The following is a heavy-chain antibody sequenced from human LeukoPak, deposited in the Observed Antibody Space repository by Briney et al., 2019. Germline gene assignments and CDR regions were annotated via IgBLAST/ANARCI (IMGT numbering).Heavy chain of an antibody. D-gene: IGHD2-21*02. V-gene: IGHV3-7*01. J-gene: IGHJ4*02. Sequence: PGGSLRLSCAASGFTFSSYWMSWVRQAPGKGLEWVANIKQDGSEKYYVDSVKGRFTISRDNSKNTLYLQMNSLRAEDTAVYYCARGGDRRFSYFDYWGQGTLVTVSS. CDR1: GFTFSSYW. CDR2: IKQDGSEK. CDR3: ARGGDRRFSYFDY.